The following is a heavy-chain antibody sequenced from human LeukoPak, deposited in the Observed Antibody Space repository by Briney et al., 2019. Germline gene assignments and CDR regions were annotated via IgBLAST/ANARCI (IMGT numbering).Heavy chain of an antibody. J-gene: IGHJ3*02. V-gene: IGHV3-30*04. D-gene: IGHD1-26*01. Sequence: RAGGSLRLSCAASGFTFSSYAMHWVRQAPGKGLEWVAVISYDGSNKYYADSVKGRFTISRDNSKNTLYLQMNSLRAEDTAVYYCARENHTPPQWELFRADAFDIWGQGTMVTVSS. CDR2: ISYDGSNK. CDR3: ARENHTPPQWELFRADAFDI. CDR1: GFTFSSYA.